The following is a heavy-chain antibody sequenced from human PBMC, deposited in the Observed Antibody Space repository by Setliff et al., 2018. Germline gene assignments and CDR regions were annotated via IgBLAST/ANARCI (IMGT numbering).Heavy chain of an antibody. V-gene: IGHV3-23*01. CDR1: GFTFNNYA. Sequence: GGSLRLSCAASGFTFNNYAMNWVRQAPGKGLEWVSTISGTDSNTDYADSVKGRFTVSRDNAKNTLFLQMNDLRAEDTAIYYCAKSPVRFGIVIVIPSYFDSWGPGTLVTVSS. CDR2: ISGTDSNT. CDR3: AKSPVRFGIVIVIPSYFDS. J-gene: IGHJ4*02. D-gene: IGHD3-16*02.